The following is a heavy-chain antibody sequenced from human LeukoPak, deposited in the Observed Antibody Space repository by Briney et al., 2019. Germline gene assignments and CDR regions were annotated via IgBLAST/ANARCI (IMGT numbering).Heavy chain of an antibody. CDR1: GGSFSGYY. CDR3: ARELPSSGYYPRWGALDI. Sequence: PSETLSLTCAVYGGSFSGYYWIWIRQPPGKGLEWIGEINHSGSTNYNPSLKSRVTISVDTSKNQFSLKLSSVTAADTAVYYCARELPSSGYYPRWGALDIWGQGTMVTVSS. V-gene: IGHV4-34*01. J-gene: IGHJ3*02. D-gene: IGHD3-22*01. CDR2: INHSGST.